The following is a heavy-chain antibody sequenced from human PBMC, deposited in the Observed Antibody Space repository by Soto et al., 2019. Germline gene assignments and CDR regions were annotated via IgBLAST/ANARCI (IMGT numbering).Heavy chain of an antibody. CDR1: GGSVITGSYH. V-gene: IGHV4-61*01. J-gene: IGHJ4*02. CDR3: ARIGWGGDS. CDR2: IPNNGSP. D-gene: IGHD7-27*01. Sequence: PSETLSLTCSVSGGSVITGSYHWSWIRQPPGKGLEWIGFIPNNGSPDYNPSLKSRVVVSIDRSKNQFSLKVNSATAADTAVYFCARIGWGGDSWGQGTLVTVSS.